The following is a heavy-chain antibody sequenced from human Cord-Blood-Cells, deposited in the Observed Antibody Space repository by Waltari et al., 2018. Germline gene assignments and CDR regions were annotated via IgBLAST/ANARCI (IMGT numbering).Heavy chain of an antibody. V-gene: IGHV1-69*06. CDR1: GGTFSSYA. CDR3: ASSNYSLGYYYYGMDV. J-gene: IGHJ6*02. Sequence: QVQLVQSGAEVKKPGSSVKVSCKASGGTFSSYAISWVRQAPGQGLEWMGGIIPILCTANYAQKFQGRVTITADKSTSTAYMGLSSLRSEDTAVYYCASSNYSLGYYYYGMDVWGQGTTVTVSS. CDR2: IIPILCTA. D-gene: IGHD4-4*01.